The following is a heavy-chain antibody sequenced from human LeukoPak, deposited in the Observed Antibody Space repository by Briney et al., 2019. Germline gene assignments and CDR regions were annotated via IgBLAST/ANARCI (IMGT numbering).Heavy chain of an antibody. Sequence: GGSPRLSCAASGFTFSTYIMTWVRQAPGKGLEWVSSISGTSSYIYYADSVKGRFTISRDNAKNSLNLQMNSLRAEDTAIYYRARDSADDSSGYYPFDYWGQGTQVTVSS. CDR2: ISGTSSYI. V-gene: IGHV3-21*01. D-gene: IGHD3-22*01. CDR1: GFTFSTYI. CDR3: ARDSADDSSGYYPFDY. J-gene: IGHJ4*02.